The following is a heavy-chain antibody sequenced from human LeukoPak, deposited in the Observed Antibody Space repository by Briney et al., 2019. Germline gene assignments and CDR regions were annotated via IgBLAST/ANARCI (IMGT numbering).Heavy chain of an antibody. J-gene: IGHJ4*02. V-gene: IGHV3-23*01. CDR1: GFTFTNYA. CDR3: ASGDSSSWYSFDY. CDR2: ISGGGGST. D-gene: IGHD6-13*01. Sequence: PGGSLRLSCAASGFTFTNYAMSWVRQAPGKGLEWVSGISGGGGSTYYADSVKGRFTISRDNSKNTLYLQMNSLRAEDTAIYYCASGDSSSWYSFDYWGQGTLVTVSS.